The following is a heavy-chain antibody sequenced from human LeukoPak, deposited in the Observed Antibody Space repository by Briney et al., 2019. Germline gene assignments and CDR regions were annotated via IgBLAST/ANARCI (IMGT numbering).Heavy chain of an antibody. J-gene: IGHJ6*02. CDR2: VSYDGGTT. Sequence: GGSLRLSCAASGFTFRNYGMQWVRQAPGKGLEWVAVVSYDGGTTFYADSVKGRFTISRDNAKNSLDLQMNSLRAEDTAVYYCARDYQLDYYYYGMDVWGQGTTVTVSS. V-gene: IGHV3-33*05. CDR1: GFTFRNYG. D-gene: IGHD2-2*01. CDR3: ARDYQLDYYYYGMDV.